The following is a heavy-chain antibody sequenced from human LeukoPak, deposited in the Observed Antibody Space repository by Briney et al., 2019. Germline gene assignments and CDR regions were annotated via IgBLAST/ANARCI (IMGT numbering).Heavy chain of an antibody. D-gene: IGHD2-15*01. CDR2: IRSKPNSYTT. CDR3: IRQDCSGGSCSYVDY. V-gene: IGHV3-73*01. J-gene: IGHJ4*02. Sequence: GGSLRLSCAASGFVFSGFYMHWVRQASGRGLEWVGLIRSKPNSYTTVYAASVKGRFTISRDDSKSTAYLQMNSLKAEDTAVYYCIRQDCSGGSCSYVDYWGQGTLVTVSS. CDR1: GFVFSGFY.